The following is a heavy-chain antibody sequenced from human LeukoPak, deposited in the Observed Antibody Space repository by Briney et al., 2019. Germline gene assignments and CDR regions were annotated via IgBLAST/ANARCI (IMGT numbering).Heavy chain of an antibody. Sequence: SETLSLTCTVSGGSINSNRYYWGWIRQTPGKGLEWIASIFYDGATYHNPSLKSRVTISVDTSKNHFSLKMSSVTAADTAVYYCARLGWAYGSGSMNWFDPWGQGTLVTVSS. J-gene: IGHJ5*02. CDR1: GGSINSNRYY. V-gene: IGHV4-39*02. CDR3: ARLGWAYGSGSMNWFDP. CDR2: IFYDGAT. D-gene: IGHD3-10*01.